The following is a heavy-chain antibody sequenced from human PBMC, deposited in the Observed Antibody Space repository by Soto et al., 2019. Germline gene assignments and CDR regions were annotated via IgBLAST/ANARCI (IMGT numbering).Heavy chain of an antibody. V-gene: IGHV3-7*03. Sequence: QLVESGGGLVQPGGSLRLSCEASGFTFSGYWMSWARQAPGKGLEWVADIKHDGSVQYYVDSVKGRLTISRDNAKKQLYLQMNGLRAEDTALYYCARVPYSNAWYRFDLWGQGTLVTVSS. CDR3: ARVPYSNAWYRFDL. D-gene: IGHD4-4*01. J-gene: IGHJ4*02. CDR2: IKHDGSVQ. CDR1: GFTFSGYW.